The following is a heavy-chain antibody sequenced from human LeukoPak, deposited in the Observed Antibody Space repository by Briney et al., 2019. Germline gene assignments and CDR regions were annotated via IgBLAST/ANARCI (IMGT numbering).Heavy chain of an antibody. CDR3: ATYYDSSGYFAFDI. J-gene: IGHJ3*02. CDR1: GFTFNNAW. CDR2: INSDGSTT. D-gene: IGHD3-22*01. Sequence: GGSLRLSCAASGFTFNNAWMTWVRQPPGKGLVWVSRINSDGSTTTYADSVKGRFTISRDNAKNTLYLQMNSLRAEDTAVYYCATYYDSSGYFAFDIWGQGTMVTVSS. V-gene: IGHV3-74*01.